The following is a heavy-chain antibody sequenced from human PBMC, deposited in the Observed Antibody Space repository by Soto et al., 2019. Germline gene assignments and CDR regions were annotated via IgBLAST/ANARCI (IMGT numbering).Heavy chain of an antibody. CDR1: GFTFSSYT. D-gene: IGHD3-10*01. CDR3: ARDRGYPDSFNI. Sequence: GGSLRLSCAASGFTFSSYTMNWVRQAPGKGLEWVSHINSDGSTIVYADSVKGRFTISRDNAKSTLFLQMNSLRVEDTAVYYCARDRGYPDSFNIWGQGTMVTVSS. CDR2: INSDGSTI. J-gene: IGHJ3*02. V-gene: IGHV3-74*01.